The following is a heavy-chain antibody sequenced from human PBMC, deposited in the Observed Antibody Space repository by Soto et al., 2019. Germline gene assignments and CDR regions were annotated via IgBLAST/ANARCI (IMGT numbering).Heavy chain of an antibody. CDR3: ARSIAVPSSHIDH. CDR1: GGSMSGYY. Sequence: SETLSLTCRVSGGSMSGYYWSWIRQAPGKGLEWIGYVYYTGSTNYNPSLQSRVTISVDTSNKQFSLSLRLVAAADTAVYFCARSIAVPSSHIDHWGQGIRVTVSS. CDR2: VYYTGST. V-gene: IGHV4-59*01. J-gene: IGHJ4*02. D-gene: IGHD6-6*01.